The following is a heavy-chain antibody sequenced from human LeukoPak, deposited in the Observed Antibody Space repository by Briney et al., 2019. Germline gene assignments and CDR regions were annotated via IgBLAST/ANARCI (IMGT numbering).Heavy chain of an antibody. D-gene: IGHD1-14*01. CDR1: RYTFTAYY. CDR3: ARADRLVESPYLIGP. Sequence: ASVKISCKASRYTFTAYYMHWVRQAPGQGLEWMGWINPNSGRTSTAQKFQGRITMTRDTSITTVYMEVTWLTSDDTAIYYCARADRLVESPYLIGPWGQGTLVTVSS. CDR2: INPNSGRT. V-gene: IGHV1-2*02. J-gene: IGHJ5*02.